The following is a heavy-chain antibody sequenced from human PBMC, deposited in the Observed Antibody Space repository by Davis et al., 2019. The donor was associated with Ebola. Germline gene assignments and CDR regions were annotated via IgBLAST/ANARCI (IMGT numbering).Heavy chain of an antibody. CDR2: IYYSGST. CDR3: ARVRYYYYYMDV. CDR1: GGSISSGDYY. Sequence: SETLSLTCTVSGGSISSGDYYWSWIRQPPGKGLEWIGTIYYSGSTYYNPSLKSRVTISVDTSKNQFSLKLSSVTAADTAVYYCARVRYYYYYMDVWGKGTTVTVSS. J-gene: IGHJ6*03. V-gene: IGHV4-39*07.